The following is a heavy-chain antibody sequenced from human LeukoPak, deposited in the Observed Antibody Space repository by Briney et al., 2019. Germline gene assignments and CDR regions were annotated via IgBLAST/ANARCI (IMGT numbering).Heavy chain of an antibody. Sequence: PGGSLRLSCAASGFTFNNYAMSWVRQARGKGLEWVAGISVSGGSTFYADSVKGRFTISRDISKDTLYLQMNSLRAEDTAVYYCAKGGSTSCPDYWGQGTLVTVSS. J-gene: IGHJ4*02. CDR3: AKGGSTSCPDY. CDR2: ISVSGGST. D-gene: IGHD2-2*01. V-gene: IGHV3-23*01. CDR1: GFTFNNYA.